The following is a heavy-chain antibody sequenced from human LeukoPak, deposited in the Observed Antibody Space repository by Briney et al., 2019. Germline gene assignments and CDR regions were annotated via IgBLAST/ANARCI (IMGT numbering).Heavy chain of an antibody. CDR2: INHSGST. Sequence: PSETLSLTCAVYGGSFSGYYWSWIRQHQGRGLEWIGEINHSGSTNYNPSLKSRVTISVDTSKNQFSLKLSSVTAADTAVYYCARGLDDYIWGSYRYTRTIPFDYWGQGTLVTVSS. D-gene: IGHD3-16*02. CDR3: ARGLDDYIWGSYRYTRTIPFDY. CDR1: GGSFSGYY. V-gene: IGHV4-34*01. J-gene: IGHJ4*02.